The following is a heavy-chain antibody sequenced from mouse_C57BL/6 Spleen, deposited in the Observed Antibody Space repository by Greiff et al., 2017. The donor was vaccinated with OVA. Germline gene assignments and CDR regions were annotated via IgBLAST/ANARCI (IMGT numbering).Heavy chain of an antibody. J-gene: IGHJ4*01. CDR1: GFTFSSYA. V-gene: IGHV5-9-1*02. D-gene: IGHD2-1*01. Sequence: EVKLVESGEGLVKPGGSLKLSCAASGFTFSSYAMSWVRQTPAKRLEWVAYISSGGDYIYYADTVKGRFTISRDNARNTLYLQMSSLKSEDTARYYCTRIYNGDAMDDWGQGTSVTVSS. CDR2: ISSGGDYI. CDR3: TRIYNGDAMDD.